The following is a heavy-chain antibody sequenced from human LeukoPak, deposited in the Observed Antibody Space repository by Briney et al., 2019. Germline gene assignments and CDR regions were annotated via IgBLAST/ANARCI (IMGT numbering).Heavy chain of an antibody. CDR1: GFTFSSHW. CDR2: INTDESKI. V-gene: IGHV3-74*01. Sequence: GGSLRLSCAASGFTFSSHWMHWVRQTPGKGLVWVSRINTDESKINHADSVKGRFTISRDNAKNTLYLQMNSLRAEGTAVYYCARAPYGGNSFDYWGQGTLVTVSS. D-gene: IGHD4-23*01. CDR3: ARAPYGGNSFDY. J-gene: IGHJ4*02.